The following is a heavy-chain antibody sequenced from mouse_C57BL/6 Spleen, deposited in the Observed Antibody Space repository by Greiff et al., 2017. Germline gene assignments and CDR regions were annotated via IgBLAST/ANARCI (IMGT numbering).Heavy chain of an antibody. Sequence: QVQLQQPGAELVRPGSSVKLSCKASGYTFTSYWMHWVQQRPIHGLEWIGNIDPSDSETHYNQKFKDKATLTVDKSSSTAYMQLSSLTSEDSAVYYGARREDGYPWYFDVWGTGTTVTVSS. CDR3: ARREDGYPWYFDV. V-gene: IGHV1-52*01. CDR1: GYTFTSYW. J-gene: IGHJ1*03. D-gene: IGHD2-3*01. CDR2: IDPSDSET.